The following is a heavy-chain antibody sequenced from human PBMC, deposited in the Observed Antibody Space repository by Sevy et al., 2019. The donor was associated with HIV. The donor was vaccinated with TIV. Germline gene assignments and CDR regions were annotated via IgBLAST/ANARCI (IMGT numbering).Heavy chain of an antibody. CDR3: ARDKAYGGNLHYFDY. CDR2: IYTSGST. CDR1: GGSISSYY. D-gene: IGHD4-17*01. J-gene: IGHJ4*02. Sequence: SETLSLTCTVSGGSISSYYWSWIRHPAGKGLEWIGRIYTSGSTNYNPSLKSRVTMSVDTSKNQFSLKLSSVTAADTAVYYCARDKAYGGNLHYFDYWGQGTLVTVSS. V-gene: IGHV4-4*07.